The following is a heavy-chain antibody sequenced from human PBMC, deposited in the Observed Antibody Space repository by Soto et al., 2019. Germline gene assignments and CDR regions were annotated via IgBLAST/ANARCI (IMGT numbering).Heavy chain of an antibody. CDR2: ISGGGDTT. V-gene: IGHV3-23*01. D-gene: IGHD3-10*01. J-gene: IGHJ4*02. CDR3: AKGRGGSGSLTPRVDF. CDR1: GFTFNNYA. Sequence: EVQLLESGGGLVQPGGSLRLSCAASGFTFNNYAMTWVRQAPGKGLEWVSAISGGGDTTSYADSVKGRFTVSRDGPKNTLYLQMSSRRAEDTALYYCAKGRGGSGSLTPRVDFWGQGTLVTLSS.